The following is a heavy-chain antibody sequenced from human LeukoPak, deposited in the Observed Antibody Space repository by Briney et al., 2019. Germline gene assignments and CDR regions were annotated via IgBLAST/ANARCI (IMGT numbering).Heavy chain of an antibody. V-gene: IGHV3-33*06. CDR3: AKEQRWLQAELDY. CDR1: GFTLSSYG. CDR2: IWYDGSNK. Sequence: GGSLRLSCAASGFTLSSYGMHWVRQAPGKGLEWVAVIWYDGSNKYYADSVKGRLTISRDNSKNTLYLQMNSLRAEDTAVYYCAKEQRWLQAELDYWGQGTLVTVSS. J-gene: IGHJ4*02. D-gene: IGHD5-24*01.